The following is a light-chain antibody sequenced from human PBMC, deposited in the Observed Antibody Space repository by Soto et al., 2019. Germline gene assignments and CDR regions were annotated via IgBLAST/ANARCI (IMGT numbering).Light chain of an antibody. J-gene: IGKJ4*01. V-gene: IGKV1-5*01. CDR1: QSVSSNF. Sequence: GGRVPISCRASQSVSSNFLAWYQQKPGQAPRLLIYDASSLESGVPSRFSGSGSGTEFTLTISNLQPDDFATYYCQQYDNYPLTFGGGTKVDIK. CDR3: QQYDNYPLT. CDR2: DAS.